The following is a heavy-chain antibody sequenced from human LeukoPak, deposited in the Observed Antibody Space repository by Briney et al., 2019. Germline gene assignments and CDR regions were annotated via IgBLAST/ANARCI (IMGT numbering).Heavy chain of an antibody. J-gene: IGHJ3*02. CDR1: GFTFSDYY. Sequence: PGGSLRLSCAASGFTFSDYYMSWIRPAPGKGLGWVANIKQDGSEKYYVDSVKGRFTISRDNAKNSLYLQMNSLRAEDTAVYYCARDSEYSSSLDAFDIWGQGTMVTVSS. CDR3: ARDSEYSSSLDAFDI. CDR2: IKQDGSEK. D-gene: IGHD6-6*01. V-gene: IGHV3-7*01.